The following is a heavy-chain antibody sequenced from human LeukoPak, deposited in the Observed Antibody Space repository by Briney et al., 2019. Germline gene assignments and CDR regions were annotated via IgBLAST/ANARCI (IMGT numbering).Heavy chain of an antibody. V-gene: IGHV1-69*13. J-gene: IGHJ4*02. Sequence: ASVKVSCKASGGTFSSYAISWVRQAPGQGLEWMGGIIPIFGTANYAQKFQGRVTITADESTSTAYMELSSLRSEDTAVYYCARIKQVLRYFDWLDQGVYYFDYWGQGTLVTVSS. CDR2: IIPIFGTA. D-gene: IGHD3-9*01. CDR3: ARIKQVLRYFDWLDQGVYYFDY. CDR1: GGTFSSYA.